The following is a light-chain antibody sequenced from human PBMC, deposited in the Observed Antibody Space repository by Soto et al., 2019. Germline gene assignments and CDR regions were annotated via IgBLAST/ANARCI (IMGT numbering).Light chain of an antibody. CDR2: DAS. V-gene: IGKV1-5*01. CDR1: QSVNYW. CDR3: HQYSTYVHT. J-gene: IGKJ2*01. Sequence: DIQMTQSPSTLSASVGDRVTITCRASQSVNYWLAWYQQKPGKAPELLIYDASSLESGVPSRFSGSGSGREFTLTISSLQADDFATYYCHQYSTYVHTFGQGTKVDIK.